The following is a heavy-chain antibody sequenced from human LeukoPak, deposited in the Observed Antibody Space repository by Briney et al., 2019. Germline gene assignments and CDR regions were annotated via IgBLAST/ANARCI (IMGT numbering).Heavy chain of an antibody. CDR2: ISGSGGSA. V-gene: IGHV3-23*01. D-gene: IGHD3-22*01. CDR1: GLTLRSYA. CDR3: GREYASSGYCDS. Sequence: GGSLRLSCAASGLTLRSYAMSWVRQAPGKGLEWVSAISGSGGSAYYADSVKGRFTISRDNSKNTLYLQMNSLRAEDTAVYYCGREYASSGYCDSWGQGTLVTVSS. J-gene: IGHJ4*02.